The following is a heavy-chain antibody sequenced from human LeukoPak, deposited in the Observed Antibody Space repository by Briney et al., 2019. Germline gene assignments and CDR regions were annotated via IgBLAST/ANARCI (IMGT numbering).Heavy chain of an antibody. Sequence: GGSLRLSCAASGFTFSSYAMHWVRQAPGKGLEWVAVISYDGSNKYYADSVKGRFTISRDNSKNTLYLQMNSLRAEDTAVYYCARDPRAYQPLYPGVWGQGTLVTVSS. CDR1: GFTFSSYA. D-gene: IGHD2-2*02. CDR3: ARDPRAYQPLYPGV. J-gene: IGHJ4*02. CDR2: ISYDGSNK. V-gene: IGHV3-30*01.